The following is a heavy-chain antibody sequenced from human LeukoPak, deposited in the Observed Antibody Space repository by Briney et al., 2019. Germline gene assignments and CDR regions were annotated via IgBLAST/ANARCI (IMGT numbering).Heavy chain of an antibody. CDR2: INPNSGGT. CDR1: GYTFTGYY. V-gene: IGHV1-2*02. J-gene: IGHJ5*02. CDR3: ARDLAAAGTNWFDP. D-gene: IGHD6-13*01. Sequence: GASVKVSCEASGYTFTGYYMHWVRQAPGQGLEWMGWINPNSGGTNYAQKFQGRVTMTRDTSISTAYMELSRLRPDDTAVYYCARDLAAAGTNWFDPWGQGTLVTVSS.